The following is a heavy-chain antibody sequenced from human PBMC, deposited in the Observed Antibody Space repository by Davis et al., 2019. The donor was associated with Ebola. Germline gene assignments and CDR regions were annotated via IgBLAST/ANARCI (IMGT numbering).Heavy chain of an antibody. CDR1: GFTFSSYA. V-gene: IGHV3-23*01. CDR2: ISGSGGST. D-gene: IGHD1-26*01. J-gene: IGHJ4*02. Sequence: PGGSLRLSCAASGFTFSSYAMSWVRQAPGKGLEWVSAISGSGGSTYYADSVKGRFTISRDNSKNTLYLQMNSLRAEDTAVYYCAKGQTWPTRELIDYWGQGTLVTVSS. CDR3: AKGQTWPTRELIDY.